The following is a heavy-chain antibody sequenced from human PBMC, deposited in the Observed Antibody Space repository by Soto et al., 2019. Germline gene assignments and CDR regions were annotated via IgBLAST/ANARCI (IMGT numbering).Heavy chain of an antibody. CDR3: ARDRDSSGYYIWFDP. CDR2: ISSSSSYI. V-gene: IGHV3-21*01. J-gene: IGHJ5*02. CDR1: GFTFSSYS. Sequence: EVQLVESGGGLVKPGGSLRLSCAASGFTFSSYSMNWVRQAPGKGLEWVSSISSSSSYIYYADSVKGRFTISRDNAKNSLYLQMTSLSAEDTAVYYCARDRDSSGYYIWFDPWGQGTLVTDSS. D-gene: IGHD3-22*01.